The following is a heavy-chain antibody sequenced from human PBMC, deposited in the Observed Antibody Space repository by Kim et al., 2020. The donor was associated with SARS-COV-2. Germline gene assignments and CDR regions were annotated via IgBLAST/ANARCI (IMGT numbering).Heavy chain of an antibody. J-gene: IGHJ6*02. CDR2: INTNTGNP. V-gene: IGHV7-4-1*02. D-gene: IGHD2-15*01. CDR1: GYTFTSYA. Sequence: ASVKVSCKASGYTFTSYAMNWVRQAPGQGLEWMGRINTNTGNPTYAQGFTGRFVFSLDTSVSTAYLQISSLKAEDTAVYYCARVSCSGGSCYRPYYYYGIDVWGQGTTVTVSS. CDR3: ARVSCSGGSCYRPYYYYGIDV.